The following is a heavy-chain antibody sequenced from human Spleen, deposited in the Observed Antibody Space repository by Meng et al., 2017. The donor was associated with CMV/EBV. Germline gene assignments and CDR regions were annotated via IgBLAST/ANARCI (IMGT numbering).Heavy chain of an antibody. CDR3: ARGGSSSSLGRLYYYYGMDV. J-gene: IGHJ6*02. CDR1: GGSFSGYY. CDR2: IYYSGST. V-gene: IGHV4-34*01. Sequence: GSLRLSCAVYGGSFSGYYWSWIRQPPGKGLEWIGSIYYSGSTYYNPSLKSRVTISVDTSKNQFSLKLSSVTAADTAVYYCARGGSSSSLGRLYYYYGMDVWGQGTTVTVSS. D-gene: IGHD6-6*01.